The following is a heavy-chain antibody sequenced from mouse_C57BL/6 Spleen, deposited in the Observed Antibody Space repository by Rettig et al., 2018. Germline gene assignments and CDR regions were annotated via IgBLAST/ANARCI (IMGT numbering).Heavy chain of an antibody. J-gene: IGHJ2*01. V-gene: IGHV4-1*01. D-gene: IGHD1-1*01. CDR2: INPDSSAI. CDR1: GIDFSRYW. Sequence: EVKLLQSGGGLVQPGGSLKLSCAASGIDFSRYWMSWVRRVPGKGLEWIGEINPDSSAINYAPSLKDKFIIARDNAKNTLYLQMSKVRSEDTGLYYCVRDLGTTGDYWGQGTPLTVSS. CDR3: VRDLGTTGDY.